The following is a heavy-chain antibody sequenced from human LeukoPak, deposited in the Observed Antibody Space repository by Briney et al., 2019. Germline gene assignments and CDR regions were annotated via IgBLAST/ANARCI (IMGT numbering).Heavy chain of an antibody. CDR2: ISSASNTI. CDR3: ARDGWFGDYNWFDP. D-gene: IGHD3-10*01. CDR1: GFTFSSYS. J-gene: IGHJ5*02. Sequence: PGESLRLSCAASGFTFSSYSMNWVRQAPGKGLKWVSYISSASNTIYYADSVKGRFTISRDNAKNSLYLQMNSLRAEDTAMYYCARDGWFGDYNWFDPWGQGTLVTVSS. V-gene: IGHV3-48*01.